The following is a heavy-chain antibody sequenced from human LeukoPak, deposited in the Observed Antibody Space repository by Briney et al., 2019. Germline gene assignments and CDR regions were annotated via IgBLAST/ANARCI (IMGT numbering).Heavy chain of an antibody. CDR1: AGSISSGGYY. CDR3: ASEGLGYCSSTSCSEYYFDY. D-gene: IGHD2-2*01. CDR2: IYYSGST. Sequence: PSQPLSLTCTVSAGSISSGGYYWSWIRKHPGKGLEWIGYIYYSGSTYYNPSLKSRVTISVDTSKNQFSLKLSSVTAADTAVYYCASEGLGYCSSTSCSEYYFDYWGQGTLVTVSS. V-gene: IGHV4-31*03. J-gene: IGHJ4*02.